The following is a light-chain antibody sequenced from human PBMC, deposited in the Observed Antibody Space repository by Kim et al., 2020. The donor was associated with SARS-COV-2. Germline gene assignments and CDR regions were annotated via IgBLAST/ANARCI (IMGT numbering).Light chain of an antibody. Sequence: DIQMTQSPSSLSASVGDRVTVTCRASQSISNYLNWYQQKPGKAPKLLIFAASNLHSGVPSRFSGSGSGTDFTLTISSLQPEDFATYYCHQTHTTPWTFDQGTKVDIK. V-gene: IGKV1-39*01. CDR3: HQTHTTPWT. J-gene: IGKJ1*01. CDR2: AAS. CDR1: QSISNY.